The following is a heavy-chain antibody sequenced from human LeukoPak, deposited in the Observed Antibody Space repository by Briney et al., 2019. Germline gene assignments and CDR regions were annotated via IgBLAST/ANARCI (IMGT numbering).Heavy chain of an antibody. V-gene: IGHV4-59*01. CDR3: ARVAAAAGIINWFDP. CDR1: GGSISSYY. J-gene: IGHJ5*02. D-gene: IGHD6-13*01. Sequence: KPSETLSLTCTVSGGSISSYYWSWIRQPPGKGLEWIGYIYYSGSTNYNPPLKSRVTISVDTSKNQFSLKLSSVTAADTAVYYCARVAAAAGIINWFDPWGQGTLVTVSS. CDR2: IYYSGST.